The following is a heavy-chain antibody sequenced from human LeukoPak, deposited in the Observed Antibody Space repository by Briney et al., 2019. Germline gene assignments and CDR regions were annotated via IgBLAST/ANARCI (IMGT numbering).Heavy chain of an antibody. J-gene: IGHJ4*02. CDR3: AKDGIAVAGREGFDY. CDR2: ISGSGGST. Sequence: GGSLRLSCAASGFTFDDYTMHWVRQAPGKGLEWVSAISGSGGSTYYADSVKGRFTISRDNSKNTLYLQMNSLRAEDTAVYYCAKDGIAVAGREGFDYWGQGTLVTVSS. CDR1: GFTFDDYT. D-gene: IGHD6-19*01. V-gene: IGHV3-23*01.